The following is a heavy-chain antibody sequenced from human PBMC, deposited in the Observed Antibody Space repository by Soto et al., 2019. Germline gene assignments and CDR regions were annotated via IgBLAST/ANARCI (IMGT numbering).Heavy chain of an antibody. J-gene: IGHJ4*02. Sequence: ASVKVSCKASGYTFSNFGITWVRQAPGQGLEWMGWISAYNGNTDYAQKLRGRVTMTTDTSTSTAYMELRSLRSDDTAVYYCARDLGYSSGPHDYWGQGTLVTVSS. CDR3: ARDLGYSSGPHDY. CDR1: GYTFSNFG. CDR2: ISAYNGNT. V-gene: IGHV1-18*01. D-gene: IGHD5-18*01.